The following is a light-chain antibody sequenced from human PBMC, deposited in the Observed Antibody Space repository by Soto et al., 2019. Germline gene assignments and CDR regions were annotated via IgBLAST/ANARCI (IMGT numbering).Light chain of an antibody. CDR1: QRISDT. CDR2: DTS. Sequence: EIVMTQSPSTLSGSPGVRGTRSCRASQRISDTLAWYQQKPGQAPRLLIYDTSTRATGIPARFSGSGSGTEFTLTISGLQSEDFAVYYCLQYNNWPPWTFGQGTKVDI. CDR3: LQYNNWPPWT. J-gene: IGKJ1*01. V-gene: IGKV3-15*01.